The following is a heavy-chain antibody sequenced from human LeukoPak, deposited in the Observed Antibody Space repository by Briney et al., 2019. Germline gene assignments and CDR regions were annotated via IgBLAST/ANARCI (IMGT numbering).Heavy chain of an antibody. D-gene: IGHD6-19*01. Sequence: GGSLRLSCAASRFTLSNYRMSWVRQAPGKGLEWVANIKQDGSETYYADSVKGRFTISRDNAKNSLSLQMNSLRAEDTAVYYCARQRGSGCLDYWGQGTLVTVSS. J-gene: IGHJ4*02. CDR3: ARQRGSGCLDY. CDR1: RFTLSNYR. CDR2: IKQDGSET. V-gene: IGHV3-7*01.